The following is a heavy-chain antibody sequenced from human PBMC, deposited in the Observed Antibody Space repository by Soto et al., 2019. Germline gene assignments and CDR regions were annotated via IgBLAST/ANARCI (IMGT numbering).Heavy chain of an antibody. CDR1: GFTFSSYA. CDR2: ISGGGGST. V-gene: IGHV3-23*01. D-gene: IGHD2-2*01. CDR3: AKEGLGYCTSTTCYDVGFDY. Sequence: GGSLRLSCAASGFTFSSYAMSWVRQAPGKGLEWVSAISGGGGSTYYADSVKGRFTISRDNSKNTLYLQMNSLRAEDTAVYYCAKEGLGYCTSTTCYDVGFDYWGQGTLVTVSS. J-gene: IGHJ4*02.